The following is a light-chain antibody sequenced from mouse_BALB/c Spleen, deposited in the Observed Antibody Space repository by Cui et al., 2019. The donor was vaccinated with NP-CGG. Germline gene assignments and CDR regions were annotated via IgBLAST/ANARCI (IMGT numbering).Light chain of an antibody. CDR1: TGAFKPRNY. J-gene: IGLJ1*01. V-gene: IGLV1*01. Sequence: QSVVTQESALTTSPGETFTITCRSRTGAFKPRNYANWVQEKPDHLFTGLIGGTNNRAPGVPARFSGSLIGDKAALTITGAQTEEEAIYFWALCYSNHWVFGGGTKLTVL. CDR3: ALCYSNHWV. CDR2: GTN.